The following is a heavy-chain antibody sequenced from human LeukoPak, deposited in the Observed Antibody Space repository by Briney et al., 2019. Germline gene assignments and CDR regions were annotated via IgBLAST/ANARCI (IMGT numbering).Heavy chain of an antibody. Sequence: GESLKISCKGSGYSFTSYWIGWVRQMPGKGLEWMGIIYPGDSDTRYSPSFQGQVTISADKSINTADLQWSSLRASDTAMYYCARQSYDSSGYDGFDIWGQGTMVTVSS. CDR1: GYSFTSYW. CDR3: ARQSYDSSGYDGFDI. J-gene: IGHJ3*02. CDR2: IYPGDSDT. V-gene: IGHV5-51*01. D-gene: IGHD3-22*01.